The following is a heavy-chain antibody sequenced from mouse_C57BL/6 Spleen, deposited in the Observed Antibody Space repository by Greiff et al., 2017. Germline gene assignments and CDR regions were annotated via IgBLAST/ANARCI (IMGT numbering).Heavy chain of an antibody. V-gene: IGHV1-64*01. Sequence: VQLQQPGAELVKPGASVKLSCKASGYTFTSYWMHWVKQRPGQGLEWIGMIHPNSGSTNYNEKFKSKATLTVDKSSSPAYMQLSSLTSEDSAVYYCASTRVTDWYFDVWGTGTTVTVSS. CDR3: ASTRVTDWYFDV. CDR2: IHPNSGST. CDR1: GYTFTSYW. J-gene: IGHJ1*03. D-gene: IGHD2-2*01.